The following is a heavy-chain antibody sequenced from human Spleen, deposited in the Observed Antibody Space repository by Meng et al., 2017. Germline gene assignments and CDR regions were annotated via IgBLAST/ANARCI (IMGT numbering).Heavy chain of an antibody. J-gene: IGHJ4*02. CDR2: IYHSGST. CDR1: GYSISSGYY. Sequence: ESLKISCTVSGYSISSGYYWGWIRQPPGKGLEWIGSIYHSGSTYYNPSLKSRVTISVDTSKNHFSLKLNFMTAADTAVYYCARYYYGSGRQVPPSFDYWGQGALVTVSS. D-gene: IGHD3-10*01. CDR3: ARYYYGSGRQVPPSFDY. V-gene: IGHV4-38-2*02.